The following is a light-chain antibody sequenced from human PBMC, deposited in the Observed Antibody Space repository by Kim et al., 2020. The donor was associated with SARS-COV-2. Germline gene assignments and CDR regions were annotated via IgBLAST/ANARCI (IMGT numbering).Light chain of an antibody. J-gene: IGKJ2*01. CDR1: QSGSSSY. V-gene: IGKV3D-7*01. Sequence: PGERVTSACRASQSGSSSYLTWYQQKPGQAPRLLIYGASTRATGIPARFSGSGSGTDFTLTISSLQPEDFAVYYCQQDYNLPMYTFGQGTKLEI. CDR3: QQDYNLPMYT. CDR2: GAS.